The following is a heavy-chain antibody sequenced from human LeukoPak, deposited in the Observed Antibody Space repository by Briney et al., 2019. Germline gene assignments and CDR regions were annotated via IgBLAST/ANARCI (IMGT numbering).Heavy chain of an antibody. CDR2: IYSGGST. Sequence: GGSLRLSCAASGFTLSNYWMSWVRQAPGKGLEWVSVIYSGGSTYYADSVKGRFTISRDNSKNTLYLQMNSLRAEDTAVYYCASLRDDYPFDYWGQGTLVTVSS. J-gene: IGHJ4*02. V-gene: IGHV3-53*01. D-gene: IGHD4/OR15-4a*01. CDR3: ASLRDDYPFDY. CDR1: GFTLSNYW.